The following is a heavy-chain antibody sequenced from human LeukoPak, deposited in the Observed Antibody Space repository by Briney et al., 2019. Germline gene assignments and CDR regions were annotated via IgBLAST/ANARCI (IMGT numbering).Heavy chain of an antibody. CDR3: ARDGDYGDYVGY. J-gene: IGHJ4*02. CDR1: GGTFSSYA. Sequence: PVASVTVSCTASGGTFSSYAISWVRQAPGQGLEWMGRIIPILGIANYAQKFQGRVTITADKSTSTAYMELSSLRSEDTAVYYCARDGDYGDYVGYWGQGTLVTVSS. D-gene: IGHD4-17*01. V-gene: IGHV1-69*04. CDR2: IIPILGIA.